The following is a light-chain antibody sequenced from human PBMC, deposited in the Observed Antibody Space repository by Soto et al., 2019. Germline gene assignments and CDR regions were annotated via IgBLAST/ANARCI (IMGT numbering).Light chain of an antibody. CDR3: QQYYSTPIT. CDR2: WAS. Sequence: DIVMTQSPDSLAVSLGERATINCKSSQSVLYSSNNKNYLAWYQQKPGQPPKLLIYWASTRESGVPARFSGSGSATDFTLTISSLQAEDVAVYYCQQYYSTPITFGQGTRLEIK. J-gene: IGKJ5*01. CDR1: QSVLYSSNNKNY. V-gene: IGKV4-1*01.